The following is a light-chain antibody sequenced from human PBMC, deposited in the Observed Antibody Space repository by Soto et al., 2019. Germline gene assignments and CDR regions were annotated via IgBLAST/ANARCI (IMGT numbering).Light chain of an antibody. CDR3: SSYTSISNYV. Sequence: QSALTQPASVSGSPGQSITISCTGTSSDVGGYNFVSWYQQHPDKAPKLMIYDVTNRPSGVSNRFSGSKSGNTASLTISGLQAEDEADYYCSSYTSISNYVFGTGTKVTV. CDR1: SSDVGGYNF. J-gene: IGLJ1*01. CDR2: DVT. V-gene: IGLV2-14*01.